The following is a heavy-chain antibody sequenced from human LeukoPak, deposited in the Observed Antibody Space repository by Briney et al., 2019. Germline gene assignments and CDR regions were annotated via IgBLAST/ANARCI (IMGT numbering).Heavy chain of an antibody. V-gene: IGHV4-59*05. CDR2: FYYSGTT. Sequence: SETLSLTCTVSGGSISSYYWSWIRQPPGKGLEWIGSFYYSGTTYYNPSLRSRVTISVDTSKNQFSLKLSSVTAADTAVYYCARDHIAAAHDWRTHYYYYGMDVWGQGTTVTVSS. CDR3: ARDHIAAAHDWRTHYYYYGMDV. D-gene: IGHD6-13*01. J-gene: IGHJ6*02. CDR1: GGSISSYY.